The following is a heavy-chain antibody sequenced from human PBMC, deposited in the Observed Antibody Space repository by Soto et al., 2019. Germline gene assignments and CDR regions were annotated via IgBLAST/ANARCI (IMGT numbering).Heavy chain of an antibody. D-gene: IGHD6-13*01. CDR2: IYSGGST. Sequence: EVQLVESGGGLVRPGGSLRLSCAASGFTVSSNYMSWVRQAPGKGLEWVSVIYSGGSTYYADSVKGRFTISRHNSKNTLYLQMNSLRAEDTAVYYCARGIAAAGTEYFQHWGQGTLVTVSS. V-gene: IGHV3-53*04. CDR1: GFTVSSNY. J-gene: IGHJ1*01. CDR3: ARGIAAAGTEYFQH.